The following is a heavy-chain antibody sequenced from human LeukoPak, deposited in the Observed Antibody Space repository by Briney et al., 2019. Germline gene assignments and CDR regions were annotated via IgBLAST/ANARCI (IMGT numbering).Heavy chain of an antibody. D-gene: IGHD3-22*01. V-gene: IGHV4-59*01. J-gene: IGHJ4*02. CDR2: IYYTGST. CDR1: GASISSYY. CDR3: ARVRGYYDSSGYDY. Sequence: PSETLSLTCTVSGASISSYYWSWIRQPPGKGLEWIGYIYYTGSTNYNPSLKSRVTISVDTSNNQFSLSLSSVTAADTAVYYCARVRGYYDSSGYDYWGQGTLVTVSS.